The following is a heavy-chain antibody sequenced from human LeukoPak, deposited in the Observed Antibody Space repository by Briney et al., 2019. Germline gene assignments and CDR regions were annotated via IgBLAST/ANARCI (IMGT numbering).Heavy chain of an antibody. CDR1: GYTFTSYG. CDR3: ARAPKLGYCSSTSCYGAWDY. D-gene: IGHD2-2*01. J-gene: IGHJ4*02. Sequence: SVKVSCKASGYTFTSYGISWVRQAPGQGLEWMGGIIPIFGTANYAQKFQGRVTITADESTSTAYMELSSLRSEDTAVYYCARAPKLGYCSSTSCYGAWDYWGQGTLVTVSS. V-gene: IGHV1-69*13. CDR2: IIPIFGTA.